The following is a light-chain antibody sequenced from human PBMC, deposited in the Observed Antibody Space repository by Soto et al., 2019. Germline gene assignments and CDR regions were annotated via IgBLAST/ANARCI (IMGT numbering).Light chain of an antibody. J-gene: IGKJ4*01. V-gene: IGKV1-39*01. CDR1: QSISSY. Sequence: DIQMTQSPSSLSASVGDRVTITCRASQSISSYLNWYQQKPGKAPKLLIYAASSLQSGVPSRFSGSGSGTDFTLTISSLRPEDFATYYCQQSYSTPFTFGGGIKVEIK. CDR2: AAS. CDR3: QQSYSTPFT.